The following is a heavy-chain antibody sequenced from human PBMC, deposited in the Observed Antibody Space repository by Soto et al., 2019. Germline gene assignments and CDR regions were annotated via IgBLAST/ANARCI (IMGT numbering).Heavy chain of an antibody. D-gene: IGHD3-9*01. Sequence: EVQLVESGGGLVQPGGSLRLSCAASGFTFSSYWMSWVRQAPGKGLEWVANIKQDGSEKYYVDSVKGRFTISRDNAKNSLYLQMNSRRAEDTAVYYCARENWYDILTGYCDGMDVWGQGTTVTVSS. V-gene: IGHV3-7*04. CDR2: IKQDGSEK. J-gene: IGHJ6*02. CDR3: ARENWYDILTGYCDGMDV. CDR1: GFTFSSYW.